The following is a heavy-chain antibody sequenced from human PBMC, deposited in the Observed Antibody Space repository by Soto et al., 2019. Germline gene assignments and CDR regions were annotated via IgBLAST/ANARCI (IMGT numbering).Heavy chain of an antibody. Sequence: SETLSLTCTVSGGSISSGGYYWSWIRQHPGKGLEWIGYIYYSGSTYYNPSLKSRVTISVDTSKNQFSLKLSSVTAADTAVYYCARDLLYGLGSAPSYYGMDFWGQGTTVNVAS. CDR2: IYYSGST. D-gene: IGHD3-10*01. J-gene: IGHJ6*02. V-gene: IGHV4-31*03. CDR1: GGSISSGGYY. CDR3: ARDLLYGLGSAPSYYGMDF.